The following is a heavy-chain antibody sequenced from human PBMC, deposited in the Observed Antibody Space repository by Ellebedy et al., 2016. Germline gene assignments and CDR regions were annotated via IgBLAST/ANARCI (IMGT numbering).Heavy chain of an antibody. V-gene: IGHV5-10-1*01. J-gene: IGHJ4*02. CDR1: EYSFSYYW. CDR3: ARHHYDYNADYYYFDF. D-gene: IGHD3-22*01. CDR2: IDPSDSDT. Sequence: GESLKISFQGSEYSFSYYWISWVRQMPGKVLEWMGRIDPSDSDTIYSPSFQGHVTISADKSTNTAYLQWRSLRASDTAMYFCARHHYDYNADYYYFDFWGQGTLVTVSS.